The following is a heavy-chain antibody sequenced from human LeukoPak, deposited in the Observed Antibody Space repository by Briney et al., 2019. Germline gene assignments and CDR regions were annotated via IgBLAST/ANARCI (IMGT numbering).Heavy chain of an antibody. CDR2: ISSDGSET. V-gene: IGHV3-30-3*01. D-gene: IGHD2-21*02. CDR1: GLTFSSYN. CDR3: ATAFCASDCYPFDH. J-gene: IGHJ4*02. Sequence: PGGSLRLSCVGSGLTFSSYNLHWVRRVPGKGLEWVAAISSDGSETYYRDSVKGRFSISRDNSKDTVFLQMNSLRPEDTAVYSCATAFCASDCYPFDHWGQGTLVSVSS.